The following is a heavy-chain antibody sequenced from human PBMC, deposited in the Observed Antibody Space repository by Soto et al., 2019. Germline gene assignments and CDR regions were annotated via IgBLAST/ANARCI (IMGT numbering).Heavy chain of an antibody. D-gene: IGHD2-15*01. CDR1: GFIFSSYG. CDR3: AKEVHCGGGSCSWSEGFDY. J-gene: IGHJ4*02. V-gene: IGHV3-30*18. Sequence: QVQLVESGGGVVQPGRSLRLSCAASGFIFSSYGMHWVRQAPGKGLEWVAVISYEGSHTYYADSVKGRFTITRDNSKNTLYLHRNSLRPEDTAVYYCAKEVHCGGGSCSWSEGFDYWGQGTLLTVSS. CDR2: ISYEGSHT.